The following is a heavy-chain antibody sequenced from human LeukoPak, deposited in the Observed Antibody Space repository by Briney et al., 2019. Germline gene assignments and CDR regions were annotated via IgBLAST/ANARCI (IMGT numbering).Heavy chain of an antibody. Sequence: GGSLRLSCAASGFNFDHYTMHWVRQAPGEGLQWVAFISYSGNNYYYADSVKGRFIISRDDSKNTLYVEMNSLRLDNTAIYYCARGPPTSRSGAHFDYWGQGSLVTVSP. CDR1: GFNFDHYT. CDR2: ISYSGNNY. D-gene: IGHD5-12*01. J-gene: IGHJ4*02. V-gene: IGHV3-30*03. CDR3: ARGPPTSRSGAHFDY.